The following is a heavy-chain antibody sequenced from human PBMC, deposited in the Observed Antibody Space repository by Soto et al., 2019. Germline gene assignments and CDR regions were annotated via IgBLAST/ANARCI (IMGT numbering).Heavy chain of an antibody. Sequence: PGGSLRLSCNASGFTFSTYSMNWVRQAPGKGLDWVASISGAGGTTYYADSVRGRFTVSRDNSKNTIYLDMHNLSAGATAVYYLAKGVIPAPPLDRWGHGTLVTVSS. J-gene: IGHJ5*02. CDR3: AKGVIPAPPLDR. V-gene: IGHV3-23*01. CDR1: GFTFSTYS. CDR2: ISGAGGTT. D-gene: IGHD2-2*01.